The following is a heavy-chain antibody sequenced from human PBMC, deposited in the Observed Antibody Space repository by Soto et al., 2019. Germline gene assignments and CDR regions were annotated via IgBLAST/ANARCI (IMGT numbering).Heavy chain of an antibody. J-gene: IGHJ4*02. CDR1: GYTITSYD. D-gene: IGHD3-3*01. CDR3: ARVGRYYDFWSGYYNAY. Sequence: ASAKVSCKASGYTITSYDINWVRQATGQGLEWMGWMNPNSGNTGYAQKFQGRVTMTRNTSISTAYMELSSLRSEDTAVYYCARVGRYYDFWSGYYNAYWGQGTLVTVSS. V-gene: IGHV1-8*01. CDR2: MNPNSGNT.